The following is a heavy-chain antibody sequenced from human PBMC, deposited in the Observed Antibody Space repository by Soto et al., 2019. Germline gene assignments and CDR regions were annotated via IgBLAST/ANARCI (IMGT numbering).Heavy chain of an antibody. CDR2: IWYDGSNK. CDR1: GFTFSSYG. V-gene: IGHV3-33*01. J-gene: IGHJ6*02. D-gene: IGHD3-3*01. Sequence: GGSLRLSCAASGFTFSSYGMHWVRQAPGKGLEWVAVIWYDGSNKYYADSVKGRFTISRDNSKNTLYLQMNSLRAEDTAVYYCARAAVYDFWSGYFGSPAKYYYGMDVWGQGTTVTVSS. CDR3: ARAAVYDFWSGYFGSPAKYYYGMDV.